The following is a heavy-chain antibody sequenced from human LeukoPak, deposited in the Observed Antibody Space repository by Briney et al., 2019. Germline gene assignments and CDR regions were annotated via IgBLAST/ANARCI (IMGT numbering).Heavy chain of an antibody. V-gene: IGHV3-66*01. CDR3: ARSGYPLWFGTTRIYYGMDV. J-gene: IGHJ6*02. D-gene: IGHD3-10*01. CDR1: GFTVSSNY. CDR2: IYSGGST. Sequence: GGSLRLSCAASGFTVSSNYMSWVRQAPGKGLEWVSVIYSGGSTYYADSVKGRFTISGDNSKNTLYLQMNSLRAEDTAVYYCARSGYPLWFGTTRIYYGMDVWGQGTTVTVSS.